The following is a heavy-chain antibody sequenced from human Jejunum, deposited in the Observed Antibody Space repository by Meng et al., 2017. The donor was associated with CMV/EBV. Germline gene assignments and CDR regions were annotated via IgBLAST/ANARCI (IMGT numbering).Heavy chain of an antibody. V-gene: IGHV4-39*01. CDR3: TRHEKGSCNSPSCYSDS. CDR1: SISSKTYG. J-gene: IGHJ4*02. D-gene: IGHD2-2*02. CDR2: VCSKGDS. Sequence: SISSKTYGWAWVRRCQGQGLRWIGNVCSKGDSFCKTSLKNRINISVDASAKQLSMTLSSVTAAGTAIYYCTRHEKGSCNSPSCYSDSWGQGTLVTVSS.